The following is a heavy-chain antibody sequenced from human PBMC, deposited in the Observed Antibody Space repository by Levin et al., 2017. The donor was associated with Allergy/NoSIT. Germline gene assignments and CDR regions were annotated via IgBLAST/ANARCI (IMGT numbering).Heavy chain of an antibody. CDR2: INHSGST. CDR3: ARGGFVATRRRAGWFDP. D-gene: IGHD6-6*01. V-gene: IGHV4-34*01. Sequence: PSETLSLTCAVYGGSFSGYYWSWIRQPPGKGLEWIGEINHSGSTNYNPSLKSRVTISVDTSKNQFSLKLSPVTAADTAVYYCARGGFVATRRRAGWFDPWGQGTLVTVSS. J-gene: IGHJ5*02. CDR1: GGSFSGYY.